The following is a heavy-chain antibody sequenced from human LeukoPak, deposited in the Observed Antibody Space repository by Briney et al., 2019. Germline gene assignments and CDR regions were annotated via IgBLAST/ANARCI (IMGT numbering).Heavy chain of an antibody. CDR2: INHSGST. CDR3: ARGPPRSYGSGSRHKFDY. Sequence: SETLSLTCAVYGGSFSGYYWSWIRQPPGMGLEWIGEINHSGSTNYNPSLKSRVTISVDTSKNQFSLKLSSVTAADTAVYYCARGPPRSYGSGSRHKFDYWGQGTLVTVSS. D-gene: IGHD3-10*01. J-gene: IGHJ4*02. V-gene: IGHV4-34*01. CDR1: GGSFSGYY.